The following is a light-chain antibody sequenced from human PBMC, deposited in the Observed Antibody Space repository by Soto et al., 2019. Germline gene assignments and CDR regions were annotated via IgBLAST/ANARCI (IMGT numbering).Light chain of an antibody. J-gene: IGKJ4*01. CDR1: QGISNY. V-gene: IGKV1-27*01. Sequence: DIPMTQSPSSLSASVGDRVTITCRASQGISNYLAWYQQKPGKVPKLLICAASTLQSGVPSRFSGSGSGTDFTLTISRLQPEDVATYYSQKYNSAPRTFGGGTKVEIK. CDR3: QKYNSAPRT. CDR2: AAS.